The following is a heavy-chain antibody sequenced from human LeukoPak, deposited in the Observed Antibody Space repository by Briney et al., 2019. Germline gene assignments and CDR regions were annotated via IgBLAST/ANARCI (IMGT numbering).Heavy chain of an antibody. Sequence: SETLSLTRTVSGGSLSSYYWSCIRQPPGKGREWIGYIYYSGSTNYNPSLKSRVTISVDTSKNQLSLKLSSVAAAETAVYYCGRVLSDYYGSGSCDAFDIRGQGTMGTVSS. D-gene: IGHD3-10*01. CDR1: GGSLSSYY. CDR3: GRVLSDYYGSGSCDAFDI. V-gene: IGHV4-59*01. J-gene: IGHJ3*02. CDR2: IYYSGST.